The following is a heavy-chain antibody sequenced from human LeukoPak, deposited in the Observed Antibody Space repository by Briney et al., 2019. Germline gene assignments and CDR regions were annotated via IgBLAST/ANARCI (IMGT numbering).Heavy chain of an antibody. V-gene: IGHV3-7*03. Sequence: GGSLRLSCAASGFTFYNYWMSWVRQAPGKGLEWVACIKGDGSERYHVDSVKGRFTISRDNAKNSLYLQMNSLRVEDTAVYYCAGLDTAMIISSDYWGQGTLVTVSS. D-gene: IGHD5-18*01. J-gene: IGHJ4*02. CDR2: IKGDGSER. CDR3: AGLDTAMIISSDY. CDR1: GFTFYNYW.